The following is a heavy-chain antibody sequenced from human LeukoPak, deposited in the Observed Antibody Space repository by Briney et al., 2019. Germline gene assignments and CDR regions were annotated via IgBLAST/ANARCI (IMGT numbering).Heavy chain of an antibody. J-gene: IGHJ4*02. Sequence: GGSLRLSCSASGFTFSRYSMHWVRQAPGKGLEWVAVISYDGSNKYYADSVKGRFTISRDNSKNTLYLQMNSLRAEDTAVYYCARDWMLGATFEIQGPVDYWGQGTLVTVSS. CDR3: ARDWMLGATFEIQGPVDY. CDR2: ISYDGSNK. D-gene: IGHD1-26*01. V-gene: IGHV3-30*03. CDR1: GFTFSRYS.